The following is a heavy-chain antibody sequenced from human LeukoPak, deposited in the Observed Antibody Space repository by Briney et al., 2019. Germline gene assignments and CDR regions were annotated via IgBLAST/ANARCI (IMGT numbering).Heavy chain of an antibody. CDR2: INPNSGGT. D-gene: IGHD5-12*01. Sequence: ASVKVSCKASGYTFTGYYMHWVRQAPGQGLEWMGWINPNSGGTNYAQKFQGRVTMTRDTSISTAYMELSRLRSDDTAVYYCARGYGYDWYYFDYWGQGILVTVSS. J-gene: IGHJ4*02. CDR3: ARGYGYDWYYFDY. V-gene: IGHV1-2*02. CDR1: GYTFTGYY.